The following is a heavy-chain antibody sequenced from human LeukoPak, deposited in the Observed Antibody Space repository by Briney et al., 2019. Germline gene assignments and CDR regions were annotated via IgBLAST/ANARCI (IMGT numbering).Heavy chain of an antibody. J-gene: IGHJ4*02. CDR2: IYTSGST. V-gene: IGHV4-61*02. CDR3: AREEIAAAGTYPAGYFDY. Sequence: PSQTLSLTCTVSGGSISSGSYYWSWIRQPAGKGLEWIGRIYTSGSTNYNPSLKSRVTISVDTSKNRFSLKLSSVTAADTAVYYCAREEIAAAGTYPAGYFDYWGQGTLVTVSS. D-gene: IGHD6-13*01. CDR1: GGSISSGSYY.